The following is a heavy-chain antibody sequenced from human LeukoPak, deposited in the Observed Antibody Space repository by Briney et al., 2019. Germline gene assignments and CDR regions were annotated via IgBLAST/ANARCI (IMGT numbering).Heavy chain of an antibody. D-gene: IGHD6-6*01. CDR3: ARAPTSVSIPYYFDY. V-gene: IGHV5-51*01. CDR1: GYSFSNYW. Sequence: GESLKISCKASGYSFSNYWIGWVRQMPGKGLEWMGIIYPGDSDTRYSPSFQGQVTISADKSITTGYLQWSSLKASDTAMYYCARAPTSVSIPYYFDYWGQGALVTVSS. CDR2: IYPGDSDT. J-gene: IGHJ4*02.